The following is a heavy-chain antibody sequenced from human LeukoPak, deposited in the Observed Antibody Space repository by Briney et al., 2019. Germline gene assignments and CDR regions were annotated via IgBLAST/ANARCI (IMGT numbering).Heavy chain of an antibody. V-gene: IGHV3-23*01. D-gene: IGHD3-16*01. CDR2: VNGNGDKT. Sequence: GGSLRLSCAASGFIFSNSAMSWVRQAPGKGPEWVSSVNGNGDKTYYADSVKGRFTISGDNPKNTLYLQMNCLRAEDTALYCYAKCLPLRSDDYAPFDYWGQGTLVTVSS. CDR3: AKCLPLRSDDYAPFDY. CDR1: GFIFSNSA. J-gene: IGHJ4*02.